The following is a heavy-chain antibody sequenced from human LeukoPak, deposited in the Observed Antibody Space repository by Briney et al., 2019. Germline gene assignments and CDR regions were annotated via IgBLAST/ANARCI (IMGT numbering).Heavy chain of an antibody. CDR2: ISSSSSYI. CDR3: ARDLGGIAAAVLAY. D-gene: IGHD6-13*01. CDR1: GFTFSTYN. V-gene: IGHV3-21*06. Sequence: GGSLRLSCAASGFTFSTYNMNWVRQAPGKGLEWVSSISSSSSYIYYADSVKGRFTISRDNAKNSLYLRMNSLRAEDTAVYYCARDLGGIAAAVLAYWGQGTLVTVSS. J-gene: IGHJ4*02.